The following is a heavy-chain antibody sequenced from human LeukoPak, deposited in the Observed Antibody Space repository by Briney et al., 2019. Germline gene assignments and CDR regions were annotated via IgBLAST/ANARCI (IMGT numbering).Heavy chain of an antibody. J-gene: IGHJ6*03. CDR3: ARGVRNYVNYYYMDV. Sequence: ASEKVSCKASGGTFSSYAISWVRQAPGQGLEWMGGIIPIFGTANYAQKFQGRVTITTDESTSTAYMELSSLRSEDTAVYYCARGVRNYVNYYYMDVWGKGTTVTVSS. D-gene: IGHD4-11*01. V-gene: IGHV1-69*05. CDR1: GGTFSSYA. CDR2: IIPIFGTA.